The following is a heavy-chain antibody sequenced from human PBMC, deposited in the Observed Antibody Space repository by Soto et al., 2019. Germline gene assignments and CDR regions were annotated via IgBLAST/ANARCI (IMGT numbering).Heavy chain of an antibody. CDR1: GFTFSGYW. J-gene: IGHJ4*02. CDR3: AKNNRYCSSTNCFVFDY. D-gene: IGHD2-2*01. V-gene: IGHV3-7*03. Sequence: EVQLVESGGGLVQPGGSLRLSCAASGFTFSGYWMSWVRQAPGKGLEWVANIKQDGSEKYYVDSVKGRFTISRDNAKNSLYVLKSSPSAEDTAVYYCAKNNRYCSSTNCFVFDYWGQGTLVIVSS. CDR2: IKQDGSEK.